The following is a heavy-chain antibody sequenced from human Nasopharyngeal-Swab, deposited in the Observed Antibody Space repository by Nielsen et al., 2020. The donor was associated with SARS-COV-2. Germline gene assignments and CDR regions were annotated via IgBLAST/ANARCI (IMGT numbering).Heavy chain of an antibody. Sequence: GESLKISCQGSGYSFTTYWIGWVRQMPGKGLEWMGIIYPGDSNTRYRPSFQGQVTISVDKYSSTAYLQWSSLKASDTAIYYCARPMRPMGHYYFGMDVWGQGTTVTVSS. D-gene: IGHD1-26*01. V-gene: IGHV5-51*01. CDR3: ARPMRPMGHYYFGMDV. CDR1: GYSFTTYW. CDR2: IYPGDSNT. J-gene: IGHJ6*02.